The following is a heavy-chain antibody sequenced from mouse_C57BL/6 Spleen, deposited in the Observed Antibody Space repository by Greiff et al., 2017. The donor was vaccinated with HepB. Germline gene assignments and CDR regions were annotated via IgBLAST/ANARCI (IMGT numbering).Heavy chain of an antibody. J-gene: IGHJ2*01. CDR2: IYPGDGDT. CDR1: GYAFSSSW. Sequence: VQLQQSGPELVKPGASVKISCKASGYAFSSSWMNWVKQRPGKGLEWIGRIYPGDGDTNYNGKFKGKATLTADKSSSTAYMQLSSLTSEDSAVYFCARDKDYEYDGYFDYWGQGTTLTVSS. D-gene: IGHD2-4*01. V-gene: IGHV1-82*01. CDR3: ARDKDYEYDGYFDY.